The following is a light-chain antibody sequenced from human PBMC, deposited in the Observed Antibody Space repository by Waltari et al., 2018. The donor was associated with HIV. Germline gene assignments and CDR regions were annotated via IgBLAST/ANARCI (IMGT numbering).Light chain of an antibody. CDR2: GNT. J-gene: IGLJ1*01. CDR1: SSDIGAAYD. V-gene: IGLV1-40*01. CDR3: QSCDRSLRGV. Sequence: QSVLTQPPSVSGAPGQRVTIPCPGSSSDIGAAYDVNWYQHLPGTAPKLLIYGNTNRPSGVPDRFSGSKSGTSASLAITGLQVEDEADYYCQSCDRSLRGVFGTGTKVTV.